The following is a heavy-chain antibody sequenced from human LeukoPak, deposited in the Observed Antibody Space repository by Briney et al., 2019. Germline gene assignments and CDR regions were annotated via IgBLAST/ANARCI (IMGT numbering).Heavy chain of an antibody. J-gene: IGHJ4*02. V-gene: IGHV3-23*01. Sequence: GGSLRLSCAASGFTFSSYAMSWVRQAPGKGLEWVSAISGSGGSTYYADSVKGRFTVSRNNSKNTLYLQMISQRAEDTAVYYCAREGQARYCSSTSCWEGYFDYWGQGTLVTVSS. CDR2: ISGSGGST. CDR3: AREGQARYCSSTSCWEGYFDY. D-gene: IGHD2-2*01. CDR1: GFTFSSYA.